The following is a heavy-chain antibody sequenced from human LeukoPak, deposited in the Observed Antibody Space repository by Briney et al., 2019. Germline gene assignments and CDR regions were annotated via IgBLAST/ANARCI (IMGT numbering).Heavy chain of an antibody. J-gene: IGHJ5*02. CDR3: ARDRYYYDSSGTRWFDP. V-gene: IGHV4-59*01. D-gene: IGHD3-22*01. CDR1: GVSISSYY. CDR2: IHNSGIT. Sequence: SETLSLTCTVSGVSISSYYWSWIRQPPGKGLEWIGYIHNSGITNYNPSLKSRVTILVDTSKNQFSLKLSSVTAADTAVYYCARDRYYYDSSGTRWFDPWGQGTLVTVSS.